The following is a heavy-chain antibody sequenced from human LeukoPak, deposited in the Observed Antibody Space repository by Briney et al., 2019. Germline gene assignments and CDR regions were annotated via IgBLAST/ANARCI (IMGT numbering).Heavy chain of an antibody. CDR3: ARDSYGLDY. D-gene: IGHD5-18*01. CDR1: GFSFSNYA. J-gene: IGHJ4*02. V-gene: IGHV3-30-3*01. CDR2: ISYDGSNK. Sequence: PGRSLRLSCAASGFSFSNYAMHWVRQAPGKGLEWVAVISYDGSNKNYADSVKGRFTISRDNSKNTLYLPMNSLRGEDTAVYYCARDSYGLDYWGQGTLVTVSS.